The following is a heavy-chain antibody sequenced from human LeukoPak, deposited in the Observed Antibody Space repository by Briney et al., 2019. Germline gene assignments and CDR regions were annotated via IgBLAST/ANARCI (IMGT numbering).Heavy chain of an antibody. V-gene: IGHV4-59*08. D-gene: IGHD2/OR15-2a*01. CDR1: AAAINSHY. Sequence: LETLSLTCTVSAAAINSHYWSWIRQPPGKGLEWIGDIYYSGSTKYNPSLKSRVTISGDTSKNHLSLKSSSVLGSDTAIYYCVRRDNIGWNYFDYWGQGILVTVSS. CDR3: VRRDNIGWNYFDY. J-gene: IGHJ4*02. CDR2: IYYSGST.